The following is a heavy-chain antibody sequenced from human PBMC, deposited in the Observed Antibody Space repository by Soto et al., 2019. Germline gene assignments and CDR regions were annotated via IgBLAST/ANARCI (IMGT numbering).Heavy chain of an antibody. V-gene: IGHV4-34*01. CDR1: GGSFSGYY. J-gene: IGHJ3*02. CDR2: INHSGST. D-gene: IGHD3-10*01. Sequence: PSETLSLTCAVYGGSFSGYYWSWIRQPPGKGLEWIGEINHSGSTNYNPSLKSRVTISVDTSKNQFSLKLSSVTAADTAVYYCARDRGNRSITMVRGVITVELDDAFDIWGQGTMVTVSS. CDR3: ARDRGNRSITMVRGVITVELDDAFDI.